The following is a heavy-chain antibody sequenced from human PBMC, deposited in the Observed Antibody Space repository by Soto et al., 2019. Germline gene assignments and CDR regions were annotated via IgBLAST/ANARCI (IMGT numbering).Heavy chain of an antibody. V-gene: IGHV4-34*01. D-gene: IGHD4-17*01. CDR1: GGSFSGYY. CDR3: ASGALDGDYIYFDY. J-gene: IGHJ4*02. Sequence: QVQLQQWGAGLLKPSETLSLTCAVYGGSFSGYYWSWIRQPPGKGLEWIGEINHSGSTNYNPPLKRRVTISVDTSKNQFSLKLSSVTAADTAVYYCASGALDGDYIYFDYWGQGTLVTVSS. CDR2: INHSGST.